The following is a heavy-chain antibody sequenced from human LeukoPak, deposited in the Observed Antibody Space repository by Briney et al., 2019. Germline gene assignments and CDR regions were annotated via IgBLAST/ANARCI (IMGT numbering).Heavy chain of an antibody. CDR3: ARAAGVVVPAAYNGFDI. CDR2: AYNGNT. Sequence: AYNGNTSYAQKLQGRVTLTTDTSTSTAYMELRSLRSDDTAVYYCARAAGVVVPAAYNGFDIWGQGTMVTVSS. J-gene: IGHJ3*02. D-gene: IGHD2-2*01. V-gene: IGHV1-18*01.